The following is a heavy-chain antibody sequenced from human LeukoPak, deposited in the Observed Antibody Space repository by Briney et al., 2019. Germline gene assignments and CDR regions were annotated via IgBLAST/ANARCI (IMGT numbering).Heavy chain of an antibody. J-gene: IGHJ3*02. CDR3: ARDLAGPPQEAFDI. V-gene: IGHV3-7*01. Sequence: GGSLRLSCAASGFTFSSYWMCWVRQAPGKGLEWVANIKQDGSEKYYVDSVKGRFTISRDNAENSLYLQMTSLRAEDTAVYYCARDLAGPPQEAFDIWGQGTMVTVSS. CDR2: IKQDGSEK. CDR1: GFTFSSYW.